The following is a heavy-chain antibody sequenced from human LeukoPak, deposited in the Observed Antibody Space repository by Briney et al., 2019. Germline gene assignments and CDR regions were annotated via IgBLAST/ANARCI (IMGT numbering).Heavy chain of an antibody. V-gene: IGHV1-18*01. CDR1: GYSFTKYG. Sequence: ASVKVSCKTSGYSFTKYGISWVRQAPGQGPEWMGWISPYNGDTKYAQKFQGRVTLTTDTSTSTVYMELRSLRSDDTAVFYCARERGGVGFKGDYWGQGTLVTVSS. D-gene: IGHD2-15*01. J-gene: IGHJ4*02. CDR2: ISPYNGDT. CDR3: ARERGGVGFKGDY.